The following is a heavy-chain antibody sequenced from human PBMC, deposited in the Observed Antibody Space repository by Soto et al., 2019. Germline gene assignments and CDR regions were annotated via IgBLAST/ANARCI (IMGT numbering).Heavy chain of an antibody. CDR2: ISSSGSTI. CDR3: ARADGLRFLEWSRPYGMDV. CDR1: GFTFSDYY. Sequence: GGSLRLSCAASGFTFSDYYMSWIRQAPGKGLEWVSYISSSGSTIYYADSVKGRFTISRDNAKNSLYLQMNSLRAEDTAVYYCARADGLRFLEWSRPYGMDVWGQGTTVTVSS. D-gene: IGHD3-3*01. J-gene: IGHJ6*02. V-gene: IGHV3-11*01.